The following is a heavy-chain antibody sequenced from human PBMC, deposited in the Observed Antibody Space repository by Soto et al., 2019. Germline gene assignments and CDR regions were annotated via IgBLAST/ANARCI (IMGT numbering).Heavy chain of an antibody. J-gene: IGHJ3*02. Sequence: QVQLVQSGAEVKKPGASVKVSCKTSGYTFTNHGINWVRQAPGQGLEWMGWINPYNANVNYAQKLQGRVTMTTDTSTSTAYMDLRSLTSDDTAVYYCARDRVAGIWGDAFDIWGQWKMVTVSS. D-gene: IGHD3-16*01. CDR2: INPYNANV. CDR1: GYTFTNHG. V-gene: IGHV1-18*04. CDR3: ARDRVAGIWGDAFDI.